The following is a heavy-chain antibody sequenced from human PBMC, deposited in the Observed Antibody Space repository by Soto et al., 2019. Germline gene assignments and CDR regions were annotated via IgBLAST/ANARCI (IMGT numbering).Heavy chain of an antibody. J-gene: IGHJ4*02. Sequence: LRLSCAAYVFTVSSNSMRWVRQAPRTGLEWVSLIYTDCGTYYGDSVQGLFTISRDTSKNTVSLQITSLIAVDTAVYYCARVKCMLGAPFHYWGQGTLVTVSS. D-gene: IGHD2-8*01. V-gene: IGHV3-53*01. CDR2: IYTDCGT. CDR3: ARVKCMLGAPFHY. CDR1: VFTVSSNS.